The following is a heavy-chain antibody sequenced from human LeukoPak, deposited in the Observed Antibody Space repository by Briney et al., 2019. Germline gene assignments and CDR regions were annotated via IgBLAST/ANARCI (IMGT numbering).Heavy chain of an antibody. V-gene: IGHV4-39*07. J-gene: IGHJ3*02. CDR1: GGSISSSSYC. CDR3: ARDPKLARKFAFAI. CDR2: IYYSGST. Sequence: PSETLSLTCTVSGGSISSSSYCWGWIRQPPGKGLEGIGSIYYSGSTYYNPSLKSRVTISVDTSKNQFSLKLSSVTAADTAVYYCARDPKLARKFAFAIWGQGTMVTVSS. D-gene: IGHD1-1*01.